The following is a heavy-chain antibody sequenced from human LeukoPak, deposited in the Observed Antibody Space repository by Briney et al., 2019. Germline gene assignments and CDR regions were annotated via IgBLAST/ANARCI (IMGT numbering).Heavy chain of an antibody. CDR3: ARQFYGGDYGDYEGAFDI. D-gene: IGHD4-17*01. CDR2: IYPGDSDT. Sequence: PGESLKISCKGSGYSFTSYWIGWVRQMPGKGLEWMGIIYPGDSDTRYSPSFQGQVTISADKSISTAYLQWSSLKASDTAMYYCARQFYGGDYGDYEGAFDIWGQGTMVTVSS. J-gene: IGHJ3*02. V-gene: IGHV5-51*01. CDR1: GYSFTSYW.